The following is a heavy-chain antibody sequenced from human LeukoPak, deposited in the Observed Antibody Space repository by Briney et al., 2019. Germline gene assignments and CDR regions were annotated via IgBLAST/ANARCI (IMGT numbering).Heavy chain of an antibody. V-gene: IGHV3-23*01. Sequence: PGGSLRLSCAASGFTFSSYAVGWVRQAPGKGLEWVSGISGSGSSGGRTYYEDSVKGRFTISRDNANNTVYLQMNSLSAEDTAVYFCAKASHYCTSTSCYPTRPLFDYWGQGTLVTVSS. D-gene: IGHD2-2*01. CDR1: GFTFSSYA. J-gene: IGHJ4*02. CDR2: ISGSGSSGGRT. CDR3: AKASHYCTSTSCYPTRPLFDY.